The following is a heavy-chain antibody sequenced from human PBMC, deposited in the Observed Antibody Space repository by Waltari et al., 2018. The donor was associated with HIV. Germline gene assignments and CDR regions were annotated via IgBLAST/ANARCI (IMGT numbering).Heavy chain of an antibody. CDR2: IYPNSGDT. V-gene: IGHV1-2*02. J-gene: IGHJ3*02. CDR3: ARQMTFDDALDI. CDR1: GYTFTDYY. Sequence: QVQLVQSGAEVRTPGASVKVPCKPSGYTFTDYYIHWVRQAPGQGPEWMGWIYPNSGDTHFAEKFQGRVTLTRDTSIRTAYVEVSNLRSDDTAVYYCARQMTFDDALDIWGQGTMVSVSS.